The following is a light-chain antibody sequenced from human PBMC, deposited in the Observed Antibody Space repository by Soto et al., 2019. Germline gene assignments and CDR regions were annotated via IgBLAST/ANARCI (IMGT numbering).Light chain of an antibody. CDR3: CSSAPESTYV. CDR2: KGT. V-gene: IGLV2-23*01. Sequence: QSALAQPASVSGSPGQSITISCTGTDSDVGAYDSVSWYQQHPHKAPQLIIYKGTQRPSGVSNRISGSTSGNAASLTISGLQADDEADYFCCSSAPESTYVFGTGTKLTV. CDR1: DSDVGAYDS. J-gene: IGLJ1*01.